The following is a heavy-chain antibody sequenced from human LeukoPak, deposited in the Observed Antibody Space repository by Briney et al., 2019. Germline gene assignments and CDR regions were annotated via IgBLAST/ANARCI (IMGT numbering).Heavy chain of an antibody. V-gene: IGHV3-21*06. Sequence: PAGSLRLSCAPSGFTFSSYSMNWVRQAPGKGLEWVSSISSASTYIYYADSGKGRFTISRDYAKNLLYLQMNSLRVEDTAVYYCARDHGFPGSGSYKFDYWGQGTLVTVSS. CDR2: ISSASTYI. CDR1: GFTFSSYS. CDR3: ARDHGFPGSGSYKFDY. D-gene: IGHD3-10*01. J-gene: IGHJ4*02.